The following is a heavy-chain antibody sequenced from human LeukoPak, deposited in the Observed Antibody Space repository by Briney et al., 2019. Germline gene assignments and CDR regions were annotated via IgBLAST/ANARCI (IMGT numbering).Heavy chain of an antibody. Sequence: GGSLRLSCAASGFTFSGSSMHWFRQAAGKGLEWVGRIRTKTYNYATPYGALVKGRFTLSRDDSKNTAYLQMNSLKTEDTAVYYCTRSDSGSYQMDFDYWGQGTLVTVSS. D-gene: IGHD1-26*01. CDR1: GFTFSGSS. CDR2: IRTKTYNYAT. V-gene: IGHV3-73*01. CDR3: TRSDSGSYQMDFDY. J-gene: IGHJ4*02.